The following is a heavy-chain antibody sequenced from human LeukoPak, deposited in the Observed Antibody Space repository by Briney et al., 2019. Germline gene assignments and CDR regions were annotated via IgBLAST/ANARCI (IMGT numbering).Heavy chain of an antibody. Sequence: GGSLRLSRAVSGITLSNYGMSWVRQAPGKGLEWVAGISGSGGSTNYADSVKGRFSISRDNPKNTLYLQMNSLRAEDTAVYFCAKRGVVIRAILVGFHKEAYYFDSWGQGALVTVSS. J-gene: IGHJ4*02. CDR1: GITLSNYG. D-gene: IGHD2-21*01. CDR3: AKRGVVIRAILVGFHKEAYYFDS. V-gene: IGHV3-23*01. CDR2: ISGSGGST.